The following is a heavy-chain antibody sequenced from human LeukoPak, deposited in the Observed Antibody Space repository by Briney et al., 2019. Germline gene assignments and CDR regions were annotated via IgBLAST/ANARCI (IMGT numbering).Heavy chain of an antibody. CDR2: ISSSSSTI. J-gene: IGHJ4*02. Sequence: GGSLRLSCAASGFTFSSYSMNWVRQAPGKGLEWVSFISSSSSTIYYADSVKGRFTITRDNAKNSLYLQMNSLRAEDTAVYYCARDRGGSYSAIDYWGQGTLVTVSS. V-gene: IGHV3-48*04. CDR1: GFTFSSYS. D-gene: IGHD1-26*01. CDR3: ARDRGGSYSAIDY.